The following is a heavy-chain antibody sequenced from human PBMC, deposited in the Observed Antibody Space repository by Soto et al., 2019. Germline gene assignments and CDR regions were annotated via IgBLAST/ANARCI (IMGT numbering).Heavy chain of an antibody. CDR3: ARGLKNYYAMDV. Sequence: EVQLVESGGGLVQPGGSLRLSCAASGFTFNSYWMHWVRQAPGKGLVWVSRLNSDGSSKYYGDSMKGRFTISRDNAENTGYLQMNSLRDEDTAVYFCARGLKNYYAMDVWGQGTTVTVSS. CDR1: GFTFNSYW. J-gene: IGHJ6*02. D-gene: IGHD3-16*01. V-gene: IGHV3-74*01. CDR2: LNSDGSSK.